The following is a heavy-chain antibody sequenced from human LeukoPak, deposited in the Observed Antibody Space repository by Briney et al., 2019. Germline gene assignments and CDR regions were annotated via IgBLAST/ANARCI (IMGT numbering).Heavy chain of an antibody. CDR2: IYHSGST. J-gene: IGHJ4*02. Sequence: PSETLSLTCTVSGYSISSGYYWGWIRQPPGKGLEWIGNIYHSGSTNYNPSLKSRVTISVDTSKNQFSLKLSSVTAADTAVYYCARGGYSGYDYWDYFDYWGQGTLVTVSS. CDR3: ARGGYSGYDYWDYFDY. D-gene: IGHD5-12*01. V-gene: IGHV4-38-2*02. CDR1: GYSISSGYY.